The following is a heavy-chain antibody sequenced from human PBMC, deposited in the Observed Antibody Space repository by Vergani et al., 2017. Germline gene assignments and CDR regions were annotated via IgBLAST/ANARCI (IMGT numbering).Heavy chain of an antibody. CDR1: GGSITSSSYY. V-gene: IGHV4-39*01. Sequence: QLHLQESGPGLVKPSETLSLTCTVSGGSITSSSYYWGWLRQPPGKGLEWIGNIYHSGGADYNPSLKGRVTISVDTSKNQFSLEVTSVTAADTAICFCARTGSFILRYFHWALWGQGTLVTVSS. CDR3: ARTGSFILRYFHWAL. CDR2: IYHSGGA. J-gene: IGHJ4*02. D-gene: IGHD3-9*01.